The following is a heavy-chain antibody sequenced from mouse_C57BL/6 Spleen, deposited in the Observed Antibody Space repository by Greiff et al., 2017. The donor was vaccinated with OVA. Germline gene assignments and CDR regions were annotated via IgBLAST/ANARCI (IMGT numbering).Heavy chain of an antibody. V-gene: IGHV1-82*01. CDR3: ATPALGY. Sequence: QVLLQQSGPELVKPGASVKISCKASGYAFSSSWMNWVKQRPGKGLEWIGRIYPGDGDTNYNGKFKGKATLTVDTSSSTAYMQLSSLTSEDSAVYYCATPALGYWGKGTTLTVSS. CDR1: GYAFSSSW. CDR2: IYPGDGDT. J-gene: IGHJ2*01.